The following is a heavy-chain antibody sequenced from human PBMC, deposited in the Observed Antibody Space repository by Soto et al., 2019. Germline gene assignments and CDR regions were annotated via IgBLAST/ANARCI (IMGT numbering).Heavy chain of an antibody. CDR3: ARAQRGYSYGSDGGGFDY. D-gene: IGHD5-18*01. V-gene: IGHV4-39*01. CDR2: IYYSGST. CDR1: GGSISSSSYY. Sequence: AETLSLTCTVSGGSISSSSYYWGWIRQPPGKGLEWIGSIYYSGSTYYNPSLKSRVTISVDTSKNQFSLKLSSVTAADTAVYYCARAQRGYSYGSDGGGFDYCGQRTLVTVSS. J-gene: IGHJ4*02.